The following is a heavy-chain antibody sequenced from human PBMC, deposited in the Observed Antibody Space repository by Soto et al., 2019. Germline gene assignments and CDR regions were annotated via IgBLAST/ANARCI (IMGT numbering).Heavy chain of an antibody. Sequence: SVKVSCKASGGTFSSYAISWVRQAPRQGLEWMGGIIPIFGTANYAQKFQGRVTITADESTSTAYMELSSLRSEDTAVYYCAASAYCGGDCPNDAFDIWGQGTMVTVSS. CDR3: AASAYCGGDCPNDAFDI. CDR2: IIPIFGTA. J-gene: IGHJ3*02. V-gene: IGHV1-69*13. D-gene: IGHD2-21*02. CDR1: GGTFSSYA.